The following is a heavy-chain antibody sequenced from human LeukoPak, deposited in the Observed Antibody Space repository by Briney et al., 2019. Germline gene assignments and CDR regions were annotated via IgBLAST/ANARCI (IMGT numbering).Heavy chain of an antibody. CDR3: AKGIATAAPDY. J-gene: IGHJ4*02. CDR1: GFTFSSYG. CDR2: IRYDGSDK. V-gene: IGHV3-30*02. Sequence: GGSLRLSCAASGFTFSSYGMHWVRQAPGKGLEWVAFIRYDGSDKNYADSVKGRFTISRDNSKNTLYLQMNSLRGEDTAVYYCAKGIATAAPDYWGQGTLVTVSS. D-gene: IGHD6-13*01.